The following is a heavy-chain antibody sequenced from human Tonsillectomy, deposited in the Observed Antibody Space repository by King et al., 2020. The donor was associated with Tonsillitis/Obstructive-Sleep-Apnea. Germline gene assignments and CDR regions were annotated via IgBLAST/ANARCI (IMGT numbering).Heavy chain of an antibody. V-gene: IGHV3-30*04. CDR2: ISYDGSNK. CDR1: GFTFSTYA. CDR3: ARTTEDHYYDIRDYYPNCFDP. D-gene: IGHD3-22*01. J-gene: IGHJ5*02. Sequence: VQLVESGGAVVQPGRSLRVSCAASGFTFSTYAMHWVRQAPGKGLEWVAVISYDGSNKYYADSVKGRFTISRDNSKNTLYLRMNSLRAEDTAVYYCARTTEDHYYDIRDYYPNCFDPWGPGTLVSVAS.